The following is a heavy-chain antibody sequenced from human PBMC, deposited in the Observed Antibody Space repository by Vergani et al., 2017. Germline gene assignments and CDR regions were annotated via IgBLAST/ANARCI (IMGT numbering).Heavy chain of an antibody. Sequence: QVQLQESGPGLVKPSQTLSLTCTVSGGSISSGDYYWSWIRQPPGKGLEWIGYIYYSGSTYYNPSLKSRVTISVDTSKNQFSLKLSSGTAADTAVYYCARSSQLAADQNWFDPWGQGTLVTVSS. D-gene: IGHD6-6*01. V-gene: IGHV4-30-4*08. CDR3: ARSSQLAADQNWFDP. CDR1: GGSISSGDYY. CDR2: IYYSGST. J-gene: IGHJ5*02.